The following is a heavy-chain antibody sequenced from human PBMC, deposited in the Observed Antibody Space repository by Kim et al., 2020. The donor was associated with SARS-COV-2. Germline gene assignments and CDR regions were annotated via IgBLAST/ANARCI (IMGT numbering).Heavy chain of an antibody. D-gene: IGHD3-9*01. V-gene: IGHV3-15*01. Sequence: AAPVKGRFTISRDDSKNTLYLQMDSLKTEDSAVYYCATDILAGYPLEVIDYWGQGTLVTVST. J-gene: IGHJ4*02. CDR3: ATDILAGYPLEVIDY.